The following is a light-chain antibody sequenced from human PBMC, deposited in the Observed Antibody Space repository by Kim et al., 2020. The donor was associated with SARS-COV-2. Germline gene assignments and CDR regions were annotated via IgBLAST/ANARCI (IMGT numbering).Light chain of an antibody. CDR2: GAS. CDR3: QHYGSSRWT. CDR1: QSVSSCY. Sequence: EIVLTQSPGTLSLSPGERATLSCRASQSVSSCYLAWYQQKPGQAPRLLIYGASSRATGIPDRFSGSGSGTDVTLTINRLEPDDFAVYYCQHYGSSRWTFGQGTKVDIK. V-gene: IGKV3-20*01. J-gene: IGKJ1*01.